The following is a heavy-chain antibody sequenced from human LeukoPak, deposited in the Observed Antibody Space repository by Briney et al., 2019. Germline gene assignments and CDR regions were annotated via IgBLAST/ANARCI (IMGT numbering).Heavy chain of an antibody. Sequence: PGGSLRLSCAASGFSFSNYGMHWVRQAPGEGLEWVAYIRYDGSQKYYGDSVKGRFTISRDNSKNTVYLQMNSLRDEDTAVYYCARDLLSLPHKYFDSWGQGTLVTVSS. CDR1: GFSFSNYG. J-gene: IGHJ4*02. V-gene: IGHV3-30*02. CDR2: IRYDGSQK. D-gene: IGHD3-16*01. CDR3: ARDLLSLPHKYFDS.